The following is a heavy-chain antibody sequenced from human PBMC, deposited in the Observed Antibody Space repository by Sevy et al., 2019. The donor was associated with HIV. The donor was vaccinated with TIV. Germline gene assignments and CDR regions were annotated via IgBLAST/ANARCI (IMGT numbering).Heavy chain of an antibody. J-gene: IGHJ4*02. Sequence: GGSLRLSCPASGFTFCSYGMHWVRQAPGKGLEWVAVIWYDGSNKYYADSVKGRFTISRDNSKNTLYLQMNSLRAEDTAVYYCAKDLGDSSYDYWGQGTLVTVSS. V-gene: IGHV3-33*06. CDR2: IWYDGSNK. D-gene: IGHD2-2*01. CDR1: GFTFCSYG. CDR3: AKDLGDSSYDY.